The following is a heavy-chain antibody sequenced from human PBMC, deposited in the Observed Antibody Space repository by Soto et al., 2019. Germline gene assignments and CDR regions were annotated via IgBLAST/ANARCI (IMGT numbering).Heavy chain of an antibody. Sequence: QVQLQESGPGLVKALETLSLSCTVSGHSISADYWSWIRQPAGKRLEWIGRVDASGNTNYNPSLKSRVTMSVDTSKNQFFLKVRYVTAADTAMYFCARDVGGSVVPHWFDPWGQGALVTVSS. V-gene: IGHV4-4*07. CDR3: ARDVGGSVVPHWFDP. CDR2: VDASGNT. D-gene: IGHD3-22*01. J-gene: IGHJ5*02. CDR1: GHSISADY.